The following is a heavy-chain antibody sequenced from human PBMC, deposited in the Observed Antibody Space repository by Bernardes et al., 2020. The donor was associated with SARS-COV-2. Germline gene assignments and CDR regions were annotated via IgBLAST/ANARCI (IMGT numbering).Heavy chain of an antibody. Sequence: ASMKVSCKASGYSFTNYVISWVRQAPGHGLEWMGWISPYNRNTQYSYRFQDRVTMTADTSTGTAYMELSSLTSDDTAVYYCAREGPTMVRGEIDHWGPGTLVTVSS. J-gene: IGHJ4*02. CDR1: GYSFTNYV. D-gene: IGHD3-10*01. V-gene: IGHV1-18*01. CDR2: ISPYNRNT. CDR3: AREGPTMVRGEIDH.